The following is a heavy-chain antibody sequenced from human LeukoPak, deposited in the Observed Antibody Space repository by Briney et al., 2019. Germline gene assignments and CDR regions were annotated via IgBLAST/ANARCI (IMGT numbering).Heavy chain of an antibody. CDR3: AREPEDYYGSGSYFDY. J-gene: IGHJ4*02. CDR2: IYYSGST. Sequence: PSGTLSLTCAVSGGSISSSNWWSWIRQPPGKGLEWIGNIYYSGSTYYNPSLKSRVTISVDTSKNQFSLKLSSVTAADTAVYYCAREPEDYYGSGSYFDYWGQGTLVTVSS. D-gene: IGHD3-10*01. CDR1: GGSISSSNW. V-gene: IGHV4-4*02.